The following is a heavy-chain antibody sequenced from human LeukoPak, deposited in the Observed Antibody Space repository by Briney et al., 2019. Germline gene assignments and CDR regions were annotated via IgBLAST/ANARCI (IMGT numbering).Heavy chain of an antibody. CDR1: GGSISSYY. CDR3: ARGFRGDNFDY. J-gene: IGHJ4*02. CDR2: ISYSGSS. Sequence: SETLSLTCTVSGGSISSYYWSWIRQPPGKGLEWIGYISYSGSSNYNPSLKSRVTISVDTSKNQFSLKLSSVTAADTAVYFCARGFRGDNFDYWGQGTLVTVSS. D-gene: IGHD7-27*01. V-gene: IGHV4-59*08.